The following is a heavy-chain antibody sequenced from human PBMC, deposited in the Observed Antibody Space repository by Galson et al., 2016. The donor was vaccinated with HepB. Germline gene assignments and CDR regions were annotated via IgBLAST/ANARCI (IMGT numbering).Heavy chain of an antibody. J-gene: IGHJ4*02. CDR3: AKFASGTYYLDSFDY. Sequence: SLRLSCAASGFTFRSYAMTWVRQAPGKGLEWVSTISGSGSSTYHADSVKGRFAISRDNSKNTVYLQMNSLRAEDTAVYYCAKFASGTYYLDSFDYWGQGTLVTVSS. D-gene: IGHD3-10*01. CDR2: ISGSGSST. V-gene: IGHV3-23*01. CDR1: GFTFRSYA.